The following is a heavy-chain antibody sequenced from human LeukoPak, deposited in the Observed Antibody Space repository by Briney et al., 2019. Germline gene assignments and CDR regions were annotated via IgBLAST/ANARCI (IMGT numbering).Heavy chain of an antibody. D-gene: IGHD3-10*01. CDR1: GGSISSYY. CDR2: IYYSGST. J-gene: IGHJ4*02. CDR3: ARSDVGSYGKY. V-gene: IGHV4-59*01. Sequence: SETLSLTCTVSGGSISSYYWSWIRQPPGKGLEWIGYIYYSGSTNYNPSLKSRVTISVDTSKNQFSLKLSSVTAADTAVYYCARSDVGSYGKYWGQGTLVTVSS.